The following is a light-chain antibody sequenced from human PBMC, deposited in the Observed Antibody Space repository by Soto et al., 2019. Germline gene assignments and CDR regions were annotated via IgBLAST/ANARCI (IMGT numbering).Light chain of an antibody. CDR2: GSN. CDR3: QSYDSSLRVVL. Sequence: QSVLTQPPSVSGAPGQRVTISCTGTSSNIGPGYDVHWYQHLPGTAPRVLIYGSNNRPSGVPDRFSGPKSGTSASMAITGIKAEDEGDYYCQSYDSSLRVVLCGGGTKRTVL. J-gene: IGLJ3*02. CDR1: SSNIGPGYD. V-gene: IGLV1-40*01.